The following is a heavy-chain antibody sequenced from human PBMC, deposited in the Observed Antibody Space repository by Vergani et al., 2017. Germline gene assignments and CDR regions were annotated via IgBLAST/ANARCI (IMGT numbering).Heavy chain of an antibody. CDR1: GYSISSGYY. CDR3: ARDFLAPVLVAATPSDY. Sequence: QVQLQESGPGLVKPSETLSLTCTVSGYSISSGYYWGWIRQPPGKGLEWIGSIYHSGSTYYNPSLKSRVTISVETSKNQFSMKLSSVTAADTSVYYCARDFLAPVLVAATPSDYWGQGTLVTVSS. D-gene: IGHD2-15*01. V-gene: IGHV4-38-2*02. J-gene: IGHJ4*02. CDR2: IYHSGST.